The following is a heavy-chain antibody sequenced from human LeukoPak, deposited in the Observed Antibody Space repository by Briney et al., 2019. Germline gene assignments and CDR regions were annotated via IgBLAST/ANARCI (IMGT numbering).Heavy chain of an antibody. V-gene: IGHV4-34*01. CDR3: ARVRYSSGWHLDY. Sequence: SETLSLTCAVSGGSISSGGYYWSWIRQPPGKGLEWIGEINHSGSTNYNPSLKSRVTISVDTSKNQFSLKLSSVTAADTAVYYCARVRYSSGWHLDYWGQGTLVTVSS. J-gene: IGHJ4*02. CDR1: GGSISSGGYY. CDR2: INHSGST. D-gene: IGHD6-19*01.